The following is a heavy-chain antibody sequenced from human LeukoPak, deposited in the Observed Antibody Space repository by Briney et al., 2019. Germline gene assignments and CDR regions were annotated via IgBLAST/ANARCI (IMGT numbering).Heavy chain of an antibody. CDR2: ISWNSGSI. CDR1: GFTFDDYA. D-gene: IGHD3-10*01. J-gene: IGHJ4*02. Sequence: GGSLRLSCAASGFTFDDYAMHWVRQVPGKGLEWVSGISWNSGSIGYADSVKGRFTISRDNAKKSLYLQMNSLRPEDTALYYCALLYGPGSYYSDYWGQGTLVTVSS. V-gene: IGHV3-9*01. CDR3: ALLYGPGSYYSDY.